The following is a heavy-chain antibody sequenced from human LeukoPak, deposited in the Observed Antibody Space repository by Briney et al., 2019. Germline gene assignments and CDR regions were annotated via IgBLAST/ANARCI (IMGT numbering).Heavy chain of an antibody. CDR2: IYPNSGAT. CDR3: ARFSGSSNFDY. V-gene: IGHV1-2*02. D-gene: IGHD1-26*01. Sequence: ASVKVCCKASGYTFSGYFMHWVRQAPGQGVEWMGWIYPNSGATKYAQKFQGRVTMTRDTSISTIYMELSSLRSADTAVYYCARFSGSSNFDYWGQGTLVTVPS. CDR1: GYTFSGYF. J-gene: IGHJ4*02.